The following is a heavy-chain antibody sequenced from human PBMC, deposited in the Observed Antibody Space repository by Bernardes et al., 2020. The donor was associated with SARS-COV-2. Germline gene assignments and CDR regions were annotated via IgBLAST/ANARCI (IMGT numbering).Heavy chain of an antibody. V-gene: IGHV3-7*04. D-gene: IGHD2-2*01. CDR3: TRFSRTGECF. J-gene: IGHJ4*02. Sequence: GGSLRLSRAASGFTFSSSWMSWVRQAPGKGLEWVANIKPDGSVKDYVDSMKGRFTISRDNAKNSLFLQMDSLTAEDTAIYYCTRFSRTGECFWGQGTLVTVSS. CDR2: IKPDGSVK. CDR1: GFTFSSSW.